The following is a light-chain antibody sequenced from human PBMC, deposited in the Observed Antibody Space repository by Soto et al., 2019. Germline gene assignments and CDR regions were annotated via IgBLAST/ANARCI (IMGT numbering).Light chain of an antibody. CDR2: DAS. J-gene: IGKJ4*01. Sequence: DIQMTQSPSTLSASVGDRVTIACRASQSIGRLLAWYQRKPGNAPKLLIYDASNLATGVPSRFSGSESGTEFTLAINSLQPDDFATYYCQQYSSYPLTFGGGTKVEIK. CDR3: QQYSSYPLT. CDR1: QSIGRL. V-gene: IGKV1-5*01.